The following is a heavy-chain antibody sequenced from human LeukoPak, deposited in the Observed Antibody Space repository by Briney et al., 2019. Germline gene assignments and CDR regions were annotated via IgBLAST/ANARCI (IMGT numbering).Heavy chain of an antibody. CDR1: GGSFSGYY. D-gene: IGHD2-2*01. Sequence: SETLSLTCAVYGGSFSGYYWSWIRQPPGKGLEWIGEINHSGSTNYNPSLKSRVTISVDTSKNQFSLKLSSATAADTAVYYCARNPQDCSSTSCYFDYWGQGTLVTVSS. CDR3: ARNPQDCSSTSCYFDY. CDR2: INHSGST. V-gene: IGHV4-34*01. J-gene: IGHJ4*02.